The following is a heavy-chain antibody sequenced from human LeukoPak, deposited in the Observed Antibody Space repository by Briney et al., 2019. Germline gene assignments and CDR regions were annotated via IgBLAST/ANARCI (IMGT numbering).Heavy chain of an antibody. Sequence: PGRSLRLSCAASGFTFSSYAMSWVRQAPGKGLEWVSAISGSGGSTYYADSVKGRFTISRDNSKNTLYLQMNSLRAEDTAVYYCAKVIIRSVRFDYWGQGTLVTVSS. CDR3: AKVIIRSVRFDY. J-gene: IGHJ4*02. CDR2: ISGSGGST. CDR1: GFTFSSYA. V-gene: IGHV3-23*01.